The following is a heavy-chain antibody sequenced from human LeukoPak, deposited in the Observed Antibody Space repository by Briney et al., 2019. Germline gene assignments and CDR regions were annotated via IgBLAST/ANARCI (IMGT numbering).Heavy chain of an antibody. CDR1: GFTFSGYA. D-gene: IGHD3-10*01. CDR3: AREQYYYGSGSYYALDY. J-gene: IGHJ4*02. Sequence: GGSLRLSCEASGFTFSGYAMHWVRQAPGKGLEWVALISYDGSDKYYADSVKGRFTVSRDNSKNTLYLQMSSLRAEDTAVYCCAREQYYYGSGSYYALDYWGQGTLVTVSS. V-gene: IGHV3-30*04. CDR2: ISYDGSDK.